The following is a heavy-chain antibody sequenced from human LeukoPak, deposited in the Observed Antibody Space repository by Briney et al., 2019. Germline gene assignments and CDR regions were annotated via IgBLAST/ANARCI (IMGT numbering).Heavy chain of an antibody. J-gene: IGHJ4*02. CDR3: ARDYSSGWYIFGY. CDR2: INPNSGGT. CDR1: GYTFTGYY. V-gene: IGHV1-2*02. D-gene: IGHD6-19*01. Sequence: ASVTVSCKASGYTFTGYYMHWVRQAPGQGLEWMGWINPNSGGTNYAQKFQGRVTMTRDTSISTAYMELSRLRSDDTAVYYCARDYSSGWYIFGYWGQGTLVTVSS.